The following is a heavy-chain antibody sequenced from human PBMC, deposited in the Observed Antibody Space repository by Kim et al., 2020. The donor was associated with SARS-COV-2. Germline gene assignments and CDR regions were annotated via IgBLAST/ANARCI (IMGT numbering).Heavy chain of an antibody. V-gene: IGHV3-33*05. CDR1: SVAFSQSA. J-gene: IGHJ4*02. D-gene: IGHD3-10*01. CDR3: TRVATYSWGSNSYFES. CDR2: ISFDGENR. Sequence: GGSLRLSCAASSVAFSQSAMHWVRQAPGKGLEWVALISFDGENRYYSDSVKGRFTVSRDNSDNTLYLQMNRLKAEDTGVYYCTRVATYSWGSNSYFESWGQGTLVTVSS.